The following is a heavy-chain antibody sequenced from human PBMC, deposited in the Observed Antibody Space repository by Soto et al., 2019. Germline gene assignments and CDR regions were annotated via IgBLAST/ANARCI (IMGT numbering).Heavy chain of an antibody. CDR1: GFTFDDYT. CDR3: AKDKETDYTGMDV. CDR2: ISWDGGST. J-gene: IGHJ6*02. Sequence: GGSLRLSCAASGFTFDDYTMHWVRQAPGKGLEWVSLISWDGGSTYYADSVKGRFTISRDNSKNSLYLQMNSLRTEDTALYYCAKDKETDYTGMDVWGQGTTVTVSS. V-gene: IGHV3-43*01.